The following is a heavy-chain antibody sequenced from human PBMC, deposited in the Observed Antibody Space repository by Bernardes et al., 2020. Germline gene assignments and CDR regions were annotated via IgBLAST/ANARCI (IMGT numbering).Heavy chain of an antibody. CDR2: IYPIDSDI. D-gene: IGHD3-22*01. CDR1: GYNFAPYW. Sequence: GEYLKSSCHGSGYNFAPYWIGWVRPMPGQGLEWMGMIYPIDSDIRYSPSFQGQVTISADESIGTAYLQWSSLKASDTAMYYCARRDYYDGDGYGYWGQGTLVTVSS. J-gene: IGHJ4*02. CDR3: ARRDYYDGDGYGY. V-gene: IGHV5-51*01.